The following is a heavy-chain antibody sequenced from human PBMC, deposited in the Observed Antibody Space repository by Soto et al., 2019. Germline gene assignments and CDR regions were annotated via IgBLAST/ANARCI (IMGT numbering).Heavy chain of an antibody. D-gene: IGHD2-21*02. CDR2: INTNSGDT. CDR3: ARAYWGGDCYSFYYYYGRDV. CDR1: GYTFTGYY. J-gene: IGHJ6*02. Sequence: ASVKVSCKASGYTFTGYYMHWVRQAPGQGLEWMGGINTNSGDTNYAQKFQGWVTMTRDTSISTAYMELSRLRSDDTAVYYCARAYWGGDCYSFYYYYGRDVWHQETTVTISS. V-gene: IGHV1-2*04.